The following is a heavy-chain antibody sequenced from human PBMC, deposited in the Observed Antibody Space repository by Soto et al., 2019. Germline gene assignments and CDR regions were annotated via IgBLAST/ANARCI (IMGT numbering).Heavy chain of an antibody. CDR3: AKGGTYHIGDFDS. CDR1: GFTFNIYT. CDR2: IGARGSDT. Sequence: EVQLLESGGGLVQPGGSLRLSCAASGFTFNIYTMSWVRQAPGKGLEWVSGIGARGSDTYFPDSVKGRFTISRDNAMDMAYLQMNSLRAEDTAVYFCAKGGTYHIGDFDSWGQGTLVTVSS. J-gene: IGHJ4*02. D-gene: IGHD5-12*01. V-gene: IGHV3-23*01.